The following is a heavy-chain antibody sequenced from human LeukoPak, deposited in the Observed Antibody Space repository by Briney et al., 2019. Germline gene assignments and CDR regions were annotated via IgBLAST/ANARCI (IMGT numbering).Heavy chain of an antibody. D-gene: IGHD2-15*01. J-gene: IGHJ6*02. Sequence: PGGSLRLSCAASGFTFSSYGMHWVRQAPGKGLKWVAVISYDGSNKYYADSVKGRFTISRDNSKNTLYLQMNGLRAEDTAVYYCAKDLYLQYCRGSACYLNYYNMDVWGQGTTVAVSS. CDR1: GFTFSSYG. CDR3: AKDLYLQYCRGSACYLNYYNMDV. V-gene: IGHV3-30*18. CDR2: ISYDGSNK.